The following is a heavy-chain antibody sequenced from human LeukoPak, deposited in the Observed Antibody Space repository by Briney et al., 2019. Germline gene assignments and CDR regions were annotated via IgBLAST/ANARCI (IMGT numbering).Heavy chain of an antibody. CDR1: GGSFSGYY. D-gene: IGHD1-26*01. Sequence: SETLSLTCAVYGGSFSGYYWSWIRQPPGKGLEWIGEINHSGSTNYNPSLKSRVTISVDTSKNQFSLNLSSVTAADTAAYYCARGRIVGATLLGWGQGTLVTVSS. CDR3: ARGRIVGATLLG. V-gene: IGHV4-34*01. CDR2: INHSGST. J-gene: IGHJ4*02.